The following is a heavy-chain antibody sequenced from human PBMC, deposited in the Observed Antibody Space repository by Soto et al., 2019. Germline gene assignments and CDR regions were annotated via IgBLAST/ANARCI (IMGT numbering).Heavy chain of an antibody. J-gene: IGHJ6*03. CDR1: GGTFSSYT. CDR2: IIPILRIA. Sequence: SVKVPCKASGGTFSSYTISWVRQAPGQGLEWMGRIIPILRIANYAQKFQGRVTITADKSTSTAYMELSSLRSEDTAVYYCARARGIAARPRYYYYMDVWGKGTTVTVSS. V-gene: IGHV1-69*02. D-gene: IGHD6-6*01. CDR3: ARARGIAARPRYYYYMDV.